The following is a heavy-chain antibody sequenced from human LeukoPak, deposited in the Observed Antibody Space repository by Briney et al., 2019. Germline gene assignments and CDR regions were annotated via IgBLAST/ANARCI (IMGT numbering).Heavy chain of an antibody. CDR3: AKRYCSSTSCSVTSYYYYYGMDV. V-gene: IGHV3-23*01. CDR1: GFTFSDYY. J-gene: IGHJ6*02. Sequence: GGSLRLSCAASGFTFSDYYMSWIRQAPGKGLEWVSAISGSGGSTYYADSVKGRFTISRDNSKNTLYLQMNSLRAEDTAVYYCAKRYCSSTSCSVTSYYYYYGMDVWGQGTTVTVSS. CDR2: ISGSGGST. D-gene: IGHD2-2*01.